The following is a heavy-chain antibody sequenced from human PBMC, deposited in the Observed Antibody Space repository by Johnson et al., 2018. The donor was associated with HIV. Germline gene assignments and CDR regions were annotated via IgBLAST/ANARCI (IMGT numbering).Heavy chain of an antibody. V-gene: IGHV3-30*18. D-gene: IGHD4-23*01. CDR2: ISYDGSNT. J-gene: IGHJ3*02. CDR1: GFTFSSYA. CDR3: AKDQYRRLTTVGGI. Sequence: QMQLVESGGGVVQPGRSLRLSCAASGFTFSSYAMHWVRQAPGKGLECVAVISYDGSNTYYADSVRGRFTLSRDNSKNTVYLQMNSLRAEDTAVYYWAKDQYRRLTTVGGIWGQGTMVTVSS.